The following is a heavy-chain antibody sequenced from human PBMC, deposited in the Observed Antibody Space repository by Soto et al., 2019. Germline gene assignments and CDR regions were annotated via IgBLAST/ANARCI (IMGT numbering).Heavy chain of an antibody. J-gene: IGHJ6*03. CDR1: GFTFGDYA. CDR2: IRSNGYGGKP. V-gene: IGHV3-49*03. D-gene: IGHD3-3*01. CDR3: TRDRPIYGVVTHYYYYYYMDV. Sequence: GGSLRLSCTASGFTFGDYAMSWFRQAPGKGLEWVGFIRSNGYGGKPEYAASVKGRFTIARDDSKNIAFLQMNSLTTDDSAVYYCTRDRPIYGVVTHYYYYYYMDVWGKGTTVTVSS.